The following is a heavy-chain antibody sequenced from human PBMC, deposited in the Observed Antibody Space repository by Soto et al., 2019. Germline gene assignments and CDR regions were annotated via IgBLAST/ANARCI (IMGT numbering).Heavy chain of an antibody. V-gene: IGHV3-15*07. D-gene: IGHD6-19*01. CDR1: SVSNAW. CDR3: TTLPTGIAVAGWAFDI. J-gene: IGHJ3*02. CDR2: IKSKTDGGTT. Sequence: SVSNAWMNWVRPAPGKGLEWVGRIKSKTDGGTTDYAAPVKGRFTISRDDSKNTLYLQMNSLKTEDTAVYYCTTLPTGIAVAGWAFDIWGQGTMVTVSS.